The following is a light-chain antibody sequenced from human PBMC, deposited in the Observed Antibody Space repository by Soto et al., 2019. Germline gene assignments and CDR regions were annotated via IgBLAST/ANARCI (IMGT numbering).Light chain of an antibody. CDR3: QQTTTFPFT. Sequence: DIQMTQSPSSVSASVGDRVTITCRASQPINSWLAWYQQKLGKAPKLLIYAASSLQSGVPSRFSGTGSGTDFTLTINSLQPEDFATYYCQQTTTFPFTFGGGTKVEIK. CDR2: AAS. CDR1: QPINSW. J-gene: IGKJ4*01. V-gene: IGKV1D-12*01.